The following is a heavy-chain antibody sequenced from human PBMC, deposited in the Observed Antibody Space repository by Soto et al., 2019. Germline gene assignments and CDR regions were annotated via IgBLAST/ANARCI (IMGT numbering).Heavy chain of an antibody. V-gene: IGHV3-73*01. J-gene: IGHJ6*02. Sequence: GGSLRLSCAGSGFAFSGSTIHWVRQSSGKGLEWVGRIRSKANSYATAYAASVKGRFIISRDDAKTTAYLQMSSLKFEDTAVYYCFRENYRSYHGMDVWGQGTTVTVSS. CDR1: GFAFSGST. CDR2: IRSKANSYAT. CDR3: FRENYRSYHGMDV. D-gene: IGHD1-7*01.